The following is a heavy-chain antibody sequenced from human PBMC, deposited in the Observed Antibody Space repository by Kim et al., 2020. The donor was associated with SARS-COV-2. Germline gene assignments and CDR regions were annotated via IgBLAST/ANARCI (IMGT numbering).Heavy chain of an antibody. J-gene: IGHJ3*02. D-gene: IGHD1-26*01. Sequence: YEQKFQGRVTMTRDTSTSTVYMELSSLRSEDTAVYYCARDDGSYSAFDIWGQGTMVTVSS. CDR3: ARDDGSYSAFDI. V-gene: IGHV1-46*01.